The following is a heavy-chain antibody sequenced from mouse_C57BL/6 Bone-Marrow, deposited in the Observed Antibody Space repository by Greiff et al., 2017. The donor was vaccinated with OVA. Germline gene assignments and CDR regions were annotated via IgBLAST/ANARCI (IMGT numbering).Heavy chain of an antibody. J-gene: IGHJ2*01. D-gene: IGHD2-4*01. CDR2: ISSGSSTI. CDR3: ARGDYDGFDY. Sequence: EVHLVESGGGLVKPGGSLKLSCAASGFTFSDYGMHWVRQAPEKGLEWVAYISSGSSTIYYADTVKGRFTISRDNAKNTLFLQMTSLRSEDTAMYYCARGDYDGFDYWGQGTTLTVSS. CDR1: GFTFSDYG. V-gene: IGHV5-17*01.